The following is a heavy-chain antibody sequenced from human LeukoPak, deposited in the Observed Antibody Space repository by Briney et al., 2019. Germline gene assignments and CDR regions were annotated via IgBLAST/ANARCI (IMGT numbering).Heavy chain of an antibody. CDR3: ARDLVTVTKGFDI. Sequence: SETLSLTCVVSTDSLSSHYWTWIRQPPGKGMEWIGYISYIGSTNYNPYLKSRVTISIDTSKNQFSLKLPSVTAADTAVYYCARDLVTVTKGFDIWGQGTMVSVSS. V-gene: IGHV4-59*11. J-gene: IGHJ3*02. CDR2: ISYIGST. CDR1: TDSLSSHY. D-gene: IGHD4-17*01.